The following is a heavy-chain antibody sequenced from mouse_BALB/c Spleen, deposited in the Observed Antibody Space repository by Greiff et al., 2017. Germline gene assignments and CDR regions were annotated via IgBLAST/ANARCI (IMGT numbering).Heavy chain of an antibody. V-gene: IGHV5-4*02. J-gene: IGHJ4*01. CDR3: ASSGLPYYYAMDY. CDR1: GFTFSDYY. Sequence: EVMLVESGGGLVKPGGSLKLSCAASGFTFSDYYMYWVRQTPEKRLEWVATISDGGSYTYYPDSVKGRFTISRDNAKNNLYLQMSSLKSEDTAMYYCASSGLPYYYAMDYWGQGTSVTVSS. D-gene: IGHD2-4*01. CDR2: ISDGGSYT.